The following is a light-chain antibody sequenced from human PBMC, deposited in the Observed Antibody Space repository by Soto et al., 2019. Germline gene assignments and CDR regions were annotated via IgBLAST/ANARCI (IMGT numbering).Light chain of an antibody. Sequence: QSVLTQPPSASGTPGQRVTIACSGSSSNIGGTTVKWYQQLPGTAPKLLIYNNNQRPSGVPDRFSGSKSGTSASLAISGLQSEDEADYYCAAWDDSLNGVVFGGGTQLTVL. CDR3: AAWDDSLNGVV. CDR1: SSNIGGTT. V-gene: IGLV1-44*01. J-gene: IGLJ3*02. CDR2: NNN.